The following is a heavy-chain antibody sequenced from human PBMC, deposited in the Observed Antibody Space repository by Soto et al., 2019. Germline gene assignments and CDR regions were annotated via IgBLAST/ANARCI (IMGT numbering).Heavy chain of an antibody. CDR2: IIPIFGTS. CDR3: ARGAARDAFDI. D-gene: IGHD6-6*01. V-gene: IGHV1-69*01. J-gene: IGHJ3*02. CDR1: GGTFSSYA. Sequence: QVQLVQSGAEVKKHWSSVNVSCKAAGGTFSSYASSWERQAPGHGLEWMGGIIPIFGTSNYAQKFQGRVTITADESTSTAYIELSSMRSEDTAVYYCARGAARDAFDIWGKGTMVTVSS.